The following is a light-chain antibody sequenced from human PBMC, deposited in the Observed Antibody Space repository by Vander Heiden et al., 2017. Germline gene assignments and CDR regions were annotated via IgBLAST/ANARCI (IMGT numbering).Light chain of an antibody. CDR1: ALPKKY. CDR2: NDS. Sequence: SYELTQPPSVSVSPGQTARITCSGDALPKKYAYWYQQKPGQAPVLVIFNDSERPSGIPERFSGSSSGTTVTFTISGVQAEDEADYYCQSADSSGTYRVFGGGTKLTVL. J-gene: IGLJ3*02. CDR3: QSADSSGTYRV. V-gene: IGLV3-25*03.